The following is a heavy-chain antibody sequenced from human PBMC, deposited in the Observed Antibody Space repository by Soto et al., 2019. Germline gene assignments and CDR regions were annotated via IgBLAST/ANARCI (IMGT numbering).Heavy chain of an antibody. J-gene: IGHJ5*02. V-gene: IGHV4-4*02. CDR2: IYHTGTT. CDR3: ATLPPRIVVVMTDLPT. CDR1: GASISSTYW. Sequence: SETLSLTCFVSGASISSTYWWSWVRPTPGKRLEWIGQIYHTGTTSYNPSLKNRVTISLDKSNNQFSLRLTSMTAADTAVYYCATLPPRIVVVMTDLPTWGQGTLVTVSS. D-gene: IGHD2-15*01.